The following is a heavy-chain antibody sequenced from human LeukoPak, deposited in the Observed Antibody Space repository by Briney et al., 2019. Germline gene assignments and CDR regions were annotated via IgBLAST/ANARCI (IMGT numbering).Heavy chain of an antibody. D-gene: IGHD3-10*01. CDR1: GFTFRTYA. J-gene: IGHJ4*02. CDR3: AKEIWFGYPPY. V-gene: IGHV3-23*01. CDR2: ITGSGDDT. Sequence: GSLRLSCAASGFTFRTYAMSWVRQAPGKGLEWVSSITGSGDDTYNADSVKGRFTISRDNSKNTLYLQMNSLRAEDTAVYYCAKEIWFGYPPYWGQGTLVTVSS.